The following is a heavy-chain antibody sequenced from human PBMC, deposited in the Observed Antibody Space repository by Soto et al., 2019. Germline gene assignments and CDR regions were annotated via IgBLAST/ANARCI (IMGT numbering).Heavy chain of an antibody. Sequence: GGSLRLSCAASGFTFSSYVMHWVRQAPGKGLEWVAVIWEDGSSKYYADSVKGRFTISRDNSQNTLYLQMNSLRAEDTAVYYCAKRATGTYFDYWGQGT. V-gene: IGHV3-33*06. CDR1: GFTFSSYV. D-gene: IGHD1-1*01. J-gene: IGHJ4*02. CDR2: IWEDGSSK. CDR3: AKRATGTYFDY.